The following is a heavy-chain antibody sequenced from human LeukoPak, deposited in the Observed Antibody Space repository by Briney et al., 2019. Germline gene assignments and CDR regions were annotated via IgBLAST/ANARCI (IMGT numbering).Heavy chain of an antibody. Sequence: PGGSLRLSCAASGFTFSSYAMSWVRQAPGKGLEWVAVIWYDGSNKYYADSVKGRFTISRDNSKNTLYLQMNSLRAEDTGVYYCARDHIPSSSGWFDPWGQGTLVTVSS. J-gene: IGHJ5*02. D-gene: IGHD6-6*01. CDR1: GFTFSSYA. CDR2: IWYDGSNK. V-gene: IGHV3-33*08. CDR3: ARDHIPSSSGWFDP.